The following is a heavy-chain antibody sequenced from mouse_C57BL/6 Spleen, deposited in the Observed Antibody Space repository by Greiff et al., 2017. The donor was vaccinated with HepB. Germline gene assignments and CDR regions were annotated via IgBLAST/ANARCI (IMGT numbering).Heavy chain of an antibody. V-gene: IGHV1-80*01. D-gene: IGHD2-1*01. CDR3: ARSIYSGNPWFAY. CDR1: GYAFSSYW. J-gene: IGHJ3*01. CDR2: IYPGDGDT. Sequence: VQLQQSGAELVKPGASVKISCKASGYAFSSYWMNWVKQRPGKGLEWIGQIYPGDGDTNYNGKFKGKATLTADKSASTASMQLSSLTSEDSAVYFLARSIYSGNPWFAYWGQGTLVSVSA.